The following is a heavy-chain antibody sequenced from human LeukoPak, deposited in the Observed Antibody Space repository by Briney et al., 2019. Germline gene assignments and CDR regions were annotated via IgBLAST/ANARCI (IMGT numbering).Heavy chain of an antibody. CDR1: GGTFSSYA. D-gene: IGHD2-15*01. V-gene: IGHV1-69*05. CDR2: IIPIFGTA. J-gene: IGHJ4*02. Sequence: SVKVSCKASGGTFSSYAISWVRQALGQGLEWMGGIIPIFGTANYAQKFQGRVTITTDESTSTAYMELSSLRSEDTAVYYCARVVMGIDYWGQGTLVTVSS. CDR3: ARVVMGIDY.